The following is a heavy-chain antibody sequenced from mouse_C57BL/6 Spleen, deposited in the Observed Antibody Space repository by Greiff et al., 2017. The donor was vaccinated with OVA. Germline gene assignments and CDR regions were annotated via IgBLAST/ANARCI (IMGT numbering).Heavy chain of an antibody. Sequence: EVKLMESGGGLVKPGGSLKLSCAASGFTFCSYAMSWVRQTPEKRLEWVATISDGGSYTYYPDNVKGRFTISRDNAKNNLYLQMSHLKSEDTAMYYCARGDYGSPFYWYFDVWGTGTTVTVSS. CDR2: ISDGGSYT. D-gene: IGHD1-1*01. CDR1: GFTFCSYA. CDR3: ARGDYGSPFYWYFDV. J-gene: IGHJ1*03. V-gene: IGHV5-4*03.